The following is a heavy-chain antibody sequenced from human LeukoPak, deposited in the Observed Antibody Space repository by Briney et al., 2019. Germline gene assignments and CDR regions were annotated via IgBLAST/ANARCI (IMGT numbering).Heavy chain of an antibody. J-gene: IGHJ2*01. Sequence: SETLSLTCTVSGVSLSSYYWSWIRQPPGKGLESIAYIYYSGSTNYNPSLKSRLTISVDTSKNQFSLKLSSVTAADTAVYYCARGKTYFDLWGRGTLVTVSS. CDR1: GVSLSSYY. V-gene: IGHV4-59*01. CDR2: IYYSGST. CDR3: ARGKTYFDL.